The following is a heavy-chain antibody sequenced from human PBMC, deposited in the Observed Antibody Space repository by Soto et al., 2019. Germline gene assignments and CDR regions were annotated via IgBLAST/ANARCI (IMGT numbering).Heavy chain of an antibody. D-gene: IGHD1-26*01. V-gene: IGHV3-21*02. CDR1: GFNFNTYS. CDR2: ISASGAYK. J-gene: IGHJ6*02. Sequence: EVRLVESGGGLVKPGGSLRVSCAASGFNFNTYSMNWVRQAPGKGLQGVSFISASGAYKYYADSVRGRFTISRDNAKKSVFLEMNSLTADDTAIYYCAGERSALPGARDAMDVWGQGTTVTVSS. CDR3: AGERSALPGARDAMDV.